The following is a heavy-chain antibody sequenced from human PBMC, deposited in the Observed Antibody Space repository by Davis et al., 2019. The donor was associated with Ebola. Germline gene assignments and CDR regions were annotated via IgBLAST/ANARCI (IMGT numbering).Heavy chain of an antibody. Sequence: ASVKVSCKASGYTFTSYAMHWVRQAPGQRLEWMGWINAGNGNTKYSQKFQGRVTITRDTSASTAYMELSSLRSEDTAVYYCASYAGTGAALYGMDVWGQGTTVTVSS. CDR2: INAGNGNT. D-gene: IGHD1-26*01. CDR1: GYTFTSYA. J-gene: IGHJ6*02. V-gene: IGHV1-3*01. CDR3: ASYAGTGAALYGMDV.